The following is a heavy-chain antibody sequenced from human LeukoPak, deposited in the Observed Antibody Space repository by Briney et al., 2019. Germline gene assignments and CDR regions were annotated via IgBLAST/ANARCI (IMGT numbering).Heavy chain of an antibody. Sequence: VASVKVSCKASSYTFTNYAFTWVRQAPGQGLEWMGWISAYNGNTNYAQKLQGRVTMTTDTSTSTAYMELRSLRSDDTAVYYCTRGSIAYYYMDVWGKGTTVTISS. J-gene: IGHJ6*03. V-gene: IGHV1-18*01. CDR2: ISAYNGNT. D-gene: IGHD3-22*01. CDR1: SYTFTNYA. CDR3: TRGSIAYYYMDV.